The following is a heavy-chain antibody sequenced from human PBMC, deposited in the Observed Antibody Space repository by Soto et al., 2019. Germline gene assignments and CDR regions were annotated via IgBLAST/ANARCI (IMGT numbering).Heavy chain of an antibody. V-gene: IGHV6-1*01. CDR2: TYYRSKWYN. Sequence: SHTLTLSCAISGLKISRTNACWNRIRQSPSRGLEWLGRTYYRSKWYNEYAVSVKSRITINPDTSKNQISLQLNSVTPEDTAVYYCARDIDFGYWGRGTQVTVSS. CDR3: ARDIDFGY. CDR1: GLKISRTNAC. D-gene: IGHD3-3*01. J-gene: IGHJ4*02.